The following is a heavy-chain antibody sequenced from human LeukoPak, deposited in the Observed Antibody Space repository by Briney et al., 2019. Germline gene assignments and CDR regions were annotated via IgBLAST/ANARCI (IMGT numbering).Heavy chain of an antibody. D-gene: IGHD3-22*01. V-gene: IGHV1-2*06. J-gene: IGHJ4*02. CDR1: GYTFTGYY. Sequence: ASVKVSCKASGYTFTGYYMHWVRQAPGQGLEWMGRINSNSGGTNYAQKFQGRVTMTRDTSISTAYMELSRLRSEDTAVYYCARGTGGHYYDSSGYGPNDYWGQGTLVTVSS. CDR3: ARGTGGHYYDSSGYGPNDY. CDR2: INSNSGGT.